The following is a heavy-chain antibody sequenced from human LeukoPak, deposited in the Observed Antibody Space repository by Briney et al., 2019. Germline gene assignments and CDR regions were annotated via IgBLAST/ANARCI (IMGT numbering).Heavy chain of an antibody. CDR1: GGTFSSYT. CDR3: ARNYALGSHRIDY. J-gene: IGHJ4*02. V-gene: IGHV1-69*13. D-gene: IGHD3-10*01. CDR2: IIPIFGTP. Sequence: SVKVSCKASGGTFSSYTISWVRQTPGQGLEWMGGIIPIFGTPSYAQKFQGRVTITADESTSTAYMELRSLRSDDTAVYYCARNYALGSHRIDYWGQGTLVTVSS.